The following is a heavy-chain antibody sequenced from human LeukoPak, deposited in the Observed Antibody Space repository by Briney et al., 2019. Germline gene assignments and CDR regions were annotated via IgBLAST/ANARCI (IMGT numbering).Heavy chain of an antibody. CDR3: ARGSKSYGDYIRSRIHYFDY. V-gene: IGHV3-30*04. J-gene: IGHJ4*02. CDR2: ISYDGSNK. D-gene: IGHD4-17*01. CDR1: GFTFSSYA. Sequence: GGSLRLSCAASGFTFSSYAMHWVRQPPGKGLEWVAVISYDGSNKYYADSVKGRFTISRDNSKNTLYLQMNSLRAEDTAVYYCARGSKSYGDYIRSRIHYFDYWGQGTLVTISS.